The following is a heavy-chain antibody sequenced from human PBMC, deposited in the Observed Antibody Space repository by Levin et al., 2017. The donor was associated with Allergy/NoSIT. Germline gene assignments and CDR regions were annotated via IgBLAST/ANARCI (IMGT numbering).Heavy chain of an antibody. J-gene: IGHJ3*02. CDR1: GFTFSSYG. CDR2: ISYDGSNK. D-gene: IGHD6-19*01. Sequence: GGSLRLSCAASGFTFSSYGMHWVRQAPGKGLEWVAVISYDGSNKYYADSVKGRFIISRDNSKNTLYLQMNSLRAEDTAVYYCAKERGSIVVAGTRPNDIWGQGTMVTVSS. CDR3: AKERGSIVVAGTRPNDI. V-gene: IGHV3-30*18.